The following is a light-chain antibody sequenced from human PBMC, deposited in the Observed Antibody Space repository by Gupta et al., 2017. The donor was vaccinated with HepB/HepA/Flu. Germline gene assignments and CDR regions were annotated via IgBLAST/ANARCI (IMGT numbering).Light chain of an antibody. Sequence: SSALTQDPAVSVALGQTVRITCQGDSLRSYYASWYQQKPGQAPVVVIYGKNNRPSGIPDRFSGSSSGNTASLTITGAQAEDDADYYCNSRDSSDNHVLFGGGTKLTVL. V-gene: IGLV3-19*01. J-gene: IGLJ2*01. CDR3: NSRDSSDNHVL. CDR2: GKN. CDR1: SLRSYY.